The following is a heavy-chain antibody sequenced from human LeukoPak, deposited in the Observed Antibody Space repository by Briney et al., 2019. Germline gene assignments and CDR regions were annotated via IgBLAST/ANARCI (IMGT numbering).Heavy chain of an antibody. V-gene: IGHV3-53*01. CDR3: ARDHGDYYYGMDV. CDR1: RFTVSSNY. CDR2: IYSGGST. J-gene: IGHJ6*02. D-gene: IGHD4-17*01. Sequence: VGSLRLSPAPSRFTVSSNYMSWVRQAPGKGLGWVSVIYSGGSTYYADSVKGRFTISRDNTKNTLYLQMNRLRAEDTAVYYCARDHGDYYYGMDVWGQGTTVTVSS.